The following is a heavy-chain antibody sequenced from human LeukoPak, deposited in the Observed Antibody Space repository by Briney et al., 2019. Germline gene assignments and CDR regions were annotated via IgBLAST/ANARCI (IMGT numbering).Heavy chain of an antibody. CDR2: IYYSGRT. D-gene: IGHD2-2*01. J-gene: IGHJ3*02. V-gene: IGHV4-30-4*01. CDR3: ARALEDIVVVPAGEEVAFDI. CDR1: GGSISSGDYY. Sequence: SETLSLTCTVSGGSISSGDYYWSWIRQPPGKGLEWIGYIYYSGRTYYNPSLKSRVTISVDTSKNQFSLKLSSVTAADTAVYYCARALEDIVVVPAGEEVAFDIWGQGTMVTVSS.